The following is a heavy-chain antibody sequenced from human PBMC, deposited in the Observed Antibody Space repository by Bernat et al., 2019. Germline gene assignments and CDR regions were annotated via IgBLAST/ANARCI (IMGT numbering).Heavy chain of an antibody. CDR1: GGTFSSYA. V-gene: IGHV1-69*01. D-gene: IGHD5-18*01. J-gene: IGHJ6*02. CDR3: AVERVDTAMVLGSRPYGMDV. CDR2: IIPIFGTA. Sequence: QVQLVQSGAEVKKPGSSVKVSCKASGGTFSSYAISWVRQAPGQGLEWMGGIIPIFGTANYAQKFPGRVTITADESTSTAYMELSSLRSEDTAVYYCAVERVDTAMVLGSRPYGMDVWGQGTTVTVSS.